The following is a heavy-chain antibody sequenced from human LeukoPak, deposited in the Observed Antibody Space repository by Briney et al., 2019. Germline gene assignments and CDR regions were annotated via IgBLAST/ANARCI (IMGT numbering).Heavy chain of an antibody. CDR1: GYTLSELS. CDR3: ATVGRVREWPRGEYYYYGMDV. CDR2: FDPEDGET. Sequence: PWASVKVSCKVSGYTLSELSMHWVRQAPGKGLEWMGGFDPEDGETIYAQKFQGRVTMTEDTSTDTAYMELSSLRSEDTAVYYCATVGRVREWPRGEYYYYGMDVWGQGTTVTVSS. V-gene: IGHV1-24*01. J-gene: IGHJ6*02. D-gene: IGHD3-16*01.